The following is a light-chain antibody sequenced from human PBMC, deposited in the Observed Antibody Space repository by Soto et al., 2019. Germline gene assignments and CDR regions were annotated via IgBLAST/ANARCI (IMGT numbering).Light chain of an antibody. CDR3: QPYNNWPRS. CDR1: QSVSSN. Sequence: EIARTQSPAALSMSPEDRATLSCRASQSVSSNLAWYQQKPGQAPRLLIYGASTRATGIPARFSGSGSGTEFTLTISSLQSEDFAVYYCQPYNNWPRSFGPGTKVDIK. J-gene: IGKJ3*01. V-gene: IGKV3-15*01. CDR2: GAS.